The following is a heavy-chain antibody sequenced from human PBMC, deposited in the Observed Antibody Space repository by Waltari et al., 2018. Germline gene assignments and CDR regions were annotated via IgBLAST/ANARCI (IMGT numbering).Heavy chain of an antibody. Sequence: QVQLQQWGAGLLKPSETLSLTCSVYGGSFSGCYWAWIRQPPGKGLEWIGEINHSGSTNYNPSLKSRVTISVDTSKNQFSLKLSSVTAADTAVYYCARVRTKRPFDYWGQGTLVTVSS. CDR1: GGSFSGCY. CDR3: ARVRTKRPFDY. D-gene: IGHD1-7*01. J-gene: IGHJ4*02. V-gene: IGHV4-34*01. CDR2: INHSGST.